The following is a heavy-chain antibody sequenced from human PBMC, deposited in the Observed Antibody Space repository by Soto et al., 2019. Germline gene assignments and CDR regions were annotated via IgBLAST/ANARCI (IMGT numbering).Heavy chain of an antibody. CDR2: INHSGST. CDR3: ARPNYDFWSGYYTGHAFAI. D-gene: IGHD3-3*01. CDR1: GGSFSGYY. J-gene: IGHJ3*02. V-gene: IGHV4-34*01. Sequence: PSETLSLTCAVYGGSFSGYYWSWIRQPPGKGLEWIGEINHSGSTNYNPSLKSRVTISVDTSKNQFSLKLSSVTAADTAVYYCARPNYDFWSGYYTGHAFAIWGQGTMVTV.